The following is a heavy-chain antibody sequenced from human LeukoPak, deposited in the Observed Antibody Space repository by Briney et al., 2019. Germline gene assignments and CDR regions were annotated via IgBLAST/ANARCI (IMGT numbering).Heavy chain of an antibody. Sequence: SETLSLTCAVSGGSISSSNWWSWVRQPPGKGLEWIGKIYHSGSTNYNPSLKSRVTISVDTSKNQFSLKLSSVTAADTAVYYCARQDGGSSDYWGQGTLVTVSS. V-gene: IGHV4-4*02. CDR1: GGSISSSNW. J-gene: IGHJ4*02. CDR2: IYHSGST. D-gene: IGHD6-6*01. CDR3: ARQDGGSSDY.